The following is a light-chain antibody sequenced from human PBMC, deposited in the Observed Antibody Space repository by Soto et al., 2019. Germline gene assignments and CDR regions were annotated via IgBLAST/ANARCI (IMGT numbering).Light chain of an antibody. Sequence: SSLTQPASVSGSPGQSITSSCTGTSSDVGGYNFVSWYQQHPGRAPKLLIYEVSRRPSGVSNRFSGSKSGDTASLTISGLQAEDEADYYCYSYRGYYTRVFGTGTKVTVL. V-gene: IGLV2-14*01. CDR2: EVS. CDR3: YSYRGYYTRV. J-gene: IGLJ1*01. CDR1: SSDVGGYNF.